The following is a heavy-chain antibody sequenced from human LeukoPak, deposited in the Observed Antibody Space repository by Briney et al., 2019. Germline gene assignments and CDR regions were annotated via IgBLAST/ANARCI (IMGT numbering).Heavy chain of an antibody. CDR1: GDSISSYF. Sequence: PSETLFLTFTVSGDSISSYFWSWLRQPAGKGLEWIGRIYSSGSTNYNPSLKSRVTMSVDTSKNQFSLRLNSVTAADTAVYYCAREYCGLDYWGQGTLVTVSS. CDR2: IYSSGST. V-gene: IGHV4-4*07. J-gene: IGHJ4*02. CDR3: AREYCGLDY. D-gene: IGHD4-23*01.